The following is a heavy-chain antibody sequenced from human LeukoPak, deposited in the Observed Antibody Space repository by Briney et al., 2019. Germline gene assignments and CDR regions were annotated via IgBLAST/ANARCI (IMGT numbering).Heavy chain of an antibody. V-gene: IGHV3-7*05. J-gene: IGHJ4*02. CDR1: GFNFSIYW. Sequence: GGSLRLSCRASGFNFSIYWMHWVRQAPGKGLEWVANIKQDGSEKNHVDSVKGRFTISRDNAKNSVHLQMNSLRVEDTAVYYCAKHDGGGFYSLDSWGQGTLVTVSS. CDR3: AKHDGGGFYSLDS. D-gene: IGHD2-21*01. CDR2: IKQDGSEK.